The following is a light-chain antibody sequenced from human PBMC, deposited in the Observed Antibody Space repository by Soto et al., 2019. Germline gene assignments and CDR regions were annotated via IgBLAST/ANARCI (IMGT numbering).Light chain of an antibody. CDR3: SSYTGSSTLV. J-gene: IGLJ2*01. Sequence: QSALTQPASVSGSPGQSITISCSGTSSDVGGYNYVSWYQQNPGKAPKVMIYDVSSRPSGVSDRFSGSKSGNTASLTISGLQAEDEGDYYGSSYTGSSTLVFGGGTKLTVL. CDR2: DVS. CDR1: SSDVGGYNY. V-gene: IGLV2-14*01.